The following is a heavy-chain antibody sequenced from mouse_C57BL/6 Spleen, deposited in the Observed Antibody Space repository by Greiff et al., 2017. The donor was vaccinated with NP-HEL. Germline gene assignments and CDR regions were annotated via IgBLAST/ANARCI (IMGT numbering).Heavy chain of an antibody. D-gene: IGHD2-5*01. V-gene: IGHV5-15*04. J-gene: IGHJ1*03. CDR1: GFTFSDYG. Sequence: EVKLVESGGGLVQPGGSLKLSCAASGFTFSDYGMAWVRQAPRKGLEWVAFISNMAYSNYYADTVTGRFTISREHAKNTLYLEMRSLRSEDSAMYECARRVYYNSYTYWYFDVWGTGTTVTVSS. CDR3: ARRVYYNSYTYWYFDV. CDR2: ISNMAYSN.